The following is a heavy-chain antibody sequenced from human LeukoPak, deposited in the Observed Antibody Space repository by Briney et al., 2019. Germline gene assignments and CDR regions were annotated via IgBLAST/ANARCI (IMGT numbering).Heavy chain of an antibody. V-gene: IGHV3-53*01. CDR3: AREFHGAVAVYFDY. CDR2: IYSGGST. CDR1: GFTVSSNY. D-gene: IGHD6-19*01. Sequence: GGSLRLSCAASGFTVSSNYMSWVRQSPGKGLEWVSVIYSGGSTYYADSVKGRFTISRDNAKNTLYLQMNSLRAEDTAVYYCAREFHGAVAVYFDYWGQGTLVTVSS. J-gene: IGHJ4*02.